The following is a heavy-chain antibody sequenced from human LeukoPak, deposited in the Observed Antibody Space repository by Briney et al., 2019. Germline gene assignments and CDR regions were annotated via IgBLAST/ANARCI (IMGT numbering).Heavy chain of an antibody. CDR1: GYTFTNYA. V-gene: IGHV1-18*01. Sequence: ASVKVSCKGSGYTFTNYAINWVRQAPGQGLEWMGWISAYNGNTNYAQKLQGRVTMTTDTSTSTAYMELRSLRSDDTAVYYCARDMTTVTTLGSYWGQGTLVTVSS. J-gene: IGHJ4*02. CDR2: ISAYNGNT. CDR3: ARDMTTVTTLGSY. D-gene: IGHD4-11*01.